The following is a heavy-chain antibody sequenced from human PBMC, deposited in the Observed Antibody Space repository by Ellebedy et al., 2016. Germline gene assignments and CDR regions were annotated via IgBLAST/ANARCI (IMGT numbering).Heavy chain of an antibody. V-gene: IGHV3-53*01. J-gene: IGHJ4*02. CDR1: GFAVSGDY. CDR2: IYSDDRT. Sequence: GESLKISCAVSGFAVSGDYMSWVRQAPGKGLEWVSIIYSDDRTFYADSVKGRFTISRDNSENTLYLQMDSLRVEDAAVYYCASGTTYTSPFDYWGQGTLVTVSS. D-gene: IGHD3-16*01. CDR3: ASGTTYTSPFDY.